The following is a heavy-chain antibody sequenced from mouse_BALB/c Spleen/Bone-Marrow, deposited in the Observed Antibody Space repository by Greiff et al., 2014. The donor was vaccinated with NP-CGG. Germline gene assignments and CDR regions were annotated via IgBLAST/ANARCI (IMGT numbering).Heavy chain of an antibody. Sequence: QVQLQQSGPGLVAPSQSLSITCTVSGFSLTNYGVHWVRQPPGKGLEWRGVIWADGSTNYNSALMSRLSISKDNSKSQVFFKMNSLQTDDTAMYYCARITTATGAMDYWGQGTSVTVSS. CDR3: ARITTATGAMDY. J-gene: IGHJ4*01. CDR1: GFSLTNYG. CDR2: IWADGST. V-gene: IGHV2-9*02. D-gene: IGHD1-2*01.